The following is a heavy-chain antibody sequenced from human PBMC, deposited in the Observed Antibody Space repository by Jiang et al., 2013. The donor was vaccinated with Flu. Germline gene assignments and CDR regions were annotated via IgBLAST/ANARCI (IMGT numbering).Heavy chain of an antibody. V-gene: IGHV1-69*01. D-gene: IGHD6-19*01. Sequence: QKFQGRVTITADESTSTAYMELSSLRSEDTAVYYCARERGSGSGDYWGQGTLVTVSS. J-gene: IGHJ4*02. CDR3: ARERGSGSGDY.